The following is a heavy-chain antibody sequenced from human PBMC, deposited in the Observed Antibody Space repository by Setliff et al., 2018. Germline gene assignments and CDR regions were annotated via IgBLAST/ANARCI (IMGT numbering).Heavy chain of an antibody. Sequence: SETRSLTCAVSGGSISSSSYYWGWIRQPPGKGLEWIGSIYYSGSTYYNPSLKSRVTISVDTSKNQFSLKLSSVTAADTAVYYCARVSGVARQAFDIWGQGTMVTVSS. CDR3: ARVSGVARQAFDI. CDR2: IYYSGST. J-gene: IGHJ3*02. D-gene: IGHD3-10*02. CDR1: GGSISSSSYY. V-gene: IGHV4-39*07.